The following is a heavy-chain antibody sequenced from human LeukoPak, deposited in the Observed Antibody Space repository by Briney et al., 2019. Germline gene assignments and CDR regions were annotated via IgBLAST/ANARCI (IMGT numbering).Heavy chain of an antibody. CDR1: GYSISSGYY. CDR2: IYHSGST. Sequence: SETLSLTCTVSGYSISSGYYWGWIRQPPGKGLEWIGSIYHSGSTNYNPSLKSRVTISVDTSKNQFSLKLSSVTAADTAVYYCARQKGSGSYYGMDVWGQGTTVTVSS. J-gene: IGHJ6*02. D-gene: IGHD1-26*01. V-gene: IGHV4-38-2*02. CDR3: ARQKGSGSYYGMDV.